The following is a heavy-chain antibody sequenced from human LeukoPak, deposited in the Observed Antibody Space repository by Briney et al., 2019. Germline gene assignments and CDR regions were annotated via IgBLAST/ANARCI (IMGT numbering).Heavy chain of an antibody. CDR1: GYTFTSYG. D-gene: IGHD3-10*01. V-gene: IGHV1-18*01. CDR3: ARLLWFGEFYGMDV. J-gene: IGHJ6*02. Sequence: ASVKVSCKASGYTFTSYGISWVRQAPGQGLEWMGWISAYNGNTNHAQKLQGRVTMTTDTSTSTAYMELRSLRSDDTAVYYCARLLWFGEFYGMDVWGQGTTVTVSS. CDR2: ISAYNGNT.